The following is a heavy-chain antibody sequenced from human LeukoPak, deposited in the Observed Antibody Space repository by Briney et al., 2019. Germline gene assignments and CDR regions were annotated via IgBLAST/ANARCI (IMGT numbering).Heavy chain of an antibody. CDR2: ISVYNGNT. Sequence: ASVKVSCKASGYTFTGYDISWVRQAPGQGLEWMGWISVYNGNTNYAQKFQGRVTMTTDTSTSTAYMELRSLRSDDTAVYYCARPSALDYWGQGTLVTVSS. CDR3: ARPSALDY. J-gene: IGHJ4*02. CDR1: GYTFTGYD. V-gene: IGHV1-18*01.